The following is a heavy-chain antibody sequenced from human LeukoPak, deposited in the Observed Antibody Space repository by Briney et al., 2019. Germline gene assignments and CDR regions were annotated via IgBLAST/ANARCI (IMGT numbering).Heavy chain of an antibody. CDR2: INHSGST. CDR1: GGSFSGYY. J-gene: IGHJ4*02. CDR3: ARDVEMATIWGFFDY. Sequence: PSETLSLTCAVYGGSFSGYYWSWIRQPPGKGLEWIGEINHSGSTNYNPSLKSRVTISVDTSKNQFSLKLSSVTPEDTAVYYCARDVEMATIWGFFDYWGQGTLVTVSS. D-gene: IGHD5-24*01. V-gene: IGHV4-34*01.